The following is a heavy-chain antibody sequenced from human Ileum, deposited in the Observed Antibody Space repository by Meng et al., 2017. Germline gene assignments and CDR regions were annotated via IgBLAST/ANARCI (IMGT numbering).Heavy chain of an antibody. CDR2: IIPIFGTA. V-gene: IGHV1-69*13. Sequence: SVKVFCKASGGTFSSYAISWVRQAPGQGLEWMGGIIPIFGTANYAQKFQGRVTITADESTSTAYMGLSSLRSEDTAVYYCARDRSRYYDSSGYSGAFDIWGQGTMVTVSS. CDR3: ARDRSRYYDSSGYSGAFDI. J-gene: IGHJ3*02. D-gene: IGHD3-22*01. CDR1: GGTFSSYA.